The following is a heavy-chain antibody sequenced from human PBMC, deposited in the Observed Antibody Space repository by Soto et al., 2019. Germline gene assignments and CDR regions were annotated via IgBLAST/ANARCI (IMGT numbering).Heavy chain of an antibody. J-gene: IGHJ3*01. CDR1: GLTFSSYA. CDR3: AKDRGYPDCFDV. V-gene: IGHV3-23*01. CDR2: ISGSGGST. D-gene: IGHD2-21*01. Sequence: GGSLRLSCAASGLTFSSYAMSWVRQAPGKGLEWVSAISGSGGSTYYADSVKGRFTISRDNSKNTLYLQMNSLRAEDTAVYYCAKDRGYPDCFDVWGRGTMVTVSS.